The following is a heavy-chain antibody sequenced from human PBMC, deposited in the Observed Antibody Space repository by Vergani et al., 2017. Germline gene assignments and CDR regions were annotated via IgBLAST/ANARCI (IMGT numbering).Heavy chain of an antibody. Sequence: QVQLVQSGAEVKKPGSSVKVSCKASGVTFSSYIITWVRQAPGQGLEWMGRIIPTLGIANYAQKFQGRVTITADKSTSTAYMKLGSLRSEDTAVYYCARGPRYSSSWYGMDVWGQGTTVTVSS. J-gene: IGHJ6*02. V-gene: IGHV1-69*02. CDR2: IIPTLGIA. CDR3: ARGPRYSSSWYGMDV. CDR1: GVTFSSYI. D-gene: IGHD6-13*01.